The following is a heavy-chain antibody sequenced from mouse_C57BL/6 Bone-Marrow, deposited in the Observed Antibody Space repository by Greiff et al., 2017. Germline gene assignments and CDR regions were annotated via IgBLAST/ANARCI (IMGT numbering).Heavy chain of an antibody. CDR3: ARDEIYYAMDY. V-gene: IGHV7-1*01. Sequence: EVNVVESGGGLVQSGRSLRLSCATSGFTFSDFYMEWVRQAPGKGLEWIAASRNKANDYTTEYSASVKGRFIVSRDTSQSILYLQMSALRAEDTAIYYCARDEIYYAMDYWGQGTSVTVSS. CDR1: GFTFSDFY. J-gene: IGHJ4*01. CDR2: SRNKANDYTT.